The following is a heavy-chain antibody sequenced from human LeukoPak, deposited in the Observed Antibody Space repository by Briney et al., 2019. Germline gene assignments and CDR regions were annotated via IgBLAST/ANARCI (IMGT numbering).Heavy chain of an antibody. CDR3: ARGCSSTSCYTGRSYYYSYMDV. D-gene: IGHD2-2*02. V-gene: IGHV1-69*01. CDR1: GGTFSSYA. Sequence: SVKVSCKASGGTFSSYAISWVRQAPGQGLEWMGGMIPIFGTANYAQKFQGRVTITADESTSTAYMELSSLRSEDTAVYYCARGCSSTSCYTGRSYYYSYMDVWGKGTTVTVSS. CDR2: MIPIFGTA. J-gene: IGHJ6*03.